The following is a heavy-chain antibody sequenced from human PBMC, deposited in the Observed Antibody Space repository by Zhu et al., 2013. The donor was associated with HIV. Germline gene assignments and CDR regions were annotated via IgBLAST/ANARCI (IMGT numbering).Heavy chain of an antibody. CDR2: INPSSGGT. V-gene: IGHV1-2*02. D-gene: IGHD6-13*01. Sequence: QAELVQSGTEVKKPGASVKVSCKSSGYAFVGYYVHWVRQAPGQGFEWMGWINPSSGGTNYAQHFQGRVTMTRDTSISTASMELTRLKSDDTAVYYCAREQQLALYSYYYGFDVWGQGTTVTVSS. CDR3: AREQQLALYSYYYGFDV. CDR1: GYAFVGYY. J-gene: IGHJ6*02.